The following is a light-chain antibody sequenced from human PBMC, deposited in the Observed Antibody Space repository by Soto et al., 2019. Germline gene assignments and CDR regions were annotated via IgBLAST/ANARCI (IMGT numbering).Light chain of an antibody. V-gene: IGKV1-5*01. CDR2: DAS. CDR3: QPANSLSWT. Sequence: DIRMTQSHSTLSASLGDTITITWRASRYISTWLAWYQQKQGKVPRLLIYDASSLESGVPSRFSGSESGNECSVANGSLKNDDGSAYYIQPANSLSWTFSQGTKVDIK. CDR1: RYISTW. J-gene: IGKJ1*01.